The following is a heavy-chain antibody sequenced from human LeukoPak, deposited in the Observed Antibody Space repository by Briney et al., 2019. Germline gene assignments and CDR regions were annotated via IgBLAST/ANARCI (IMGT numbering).Heavy chain of an antibody. D-gene: IGHD3-10*01. CDR3: ARTTYYYGSGSAYYFDY. V-gene: IGHV2-70*01. CDR1: GFSLSTRGMC. J-gene: IGHJ4*02. Sequence: ASGPALVKPTQTLTLTCTFSGFSLSTRGMCVSWIRQPPGKALEWLALIDWDDDKYYSTSLKTRLTISKDTSKNQVVLTMTNMDPVDTATYYCARTTYYYGSGSAYYFDYWGQGTLVTVSS. CDR2: IDWDDDK.